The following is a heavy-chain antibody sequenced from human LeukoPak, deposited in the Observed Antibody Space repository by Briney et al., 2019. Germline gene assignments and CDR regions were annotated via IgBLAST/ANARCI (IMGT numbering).Heavy chain of an antibody. D-gene: IGHD3-10*01. V-gene: IGHV4-34*01. CDR2: INHSGST. CDR3: ARHHSVRGVII. CDR1: GGSFSGYY. J-gene: IGHJ4*02. Sequence: KTSETLSLTCAVYGGSFSGYYWSWIRQPPGKGLEWIGEINHSGSTNYNPSLKSRVTISVDTSKNQFSLKLSSVTAADTAVYYCARHHSVRGVIIWGQGTLVTVSS.